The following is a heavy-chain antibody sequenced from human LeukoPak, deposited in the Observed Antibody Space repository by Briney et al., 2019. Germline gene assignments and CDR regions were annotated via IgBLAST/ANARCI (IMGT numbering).Heavy chain of an antibody. CDR2: INPNSGGT. CDR3: ARVRRYSSSWYGGYWFDP. Sequence: ASVKVSCKASGYTFTGYYMHWVRQAPGQGLEWMGWINPNSGGTNYAQKFQGRVTMTRDTSISTAYMELSRLRSDDTAVYYCARVRRYSSSWYGGYWFDPWGQGTLVTVSS. J-gene: IGHJ5*02. CDR1: GYTFTGYY. D-gene: IGHD6-13*01. V-gene: IGHV1-2*02.